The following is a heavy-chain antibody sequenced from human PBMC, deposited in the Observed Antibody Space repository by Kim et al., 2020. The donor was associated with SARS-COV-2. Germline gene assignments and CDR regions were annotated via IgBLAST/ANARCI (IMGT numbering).Heavy chain of an antibody. CDR1: GYSFTSYW. V-gene: IGHV5-10-1*01. J-gene: IGHJ5*02. CDR2: IDPSDSYT. D-gene: IGHD3-9*01. CDR3: ARHYDILTGYSASNWFYP. Sequence: GESLKISCKGSGYSFTSYWISWVRQMPGKGLEWMGRIDPSDSYTNYSPSFQGHVTISADKSISTAYLQWSSLKASDTAMYYCARHYDILTGYSASNWFYPWGQGTLVTVSS.